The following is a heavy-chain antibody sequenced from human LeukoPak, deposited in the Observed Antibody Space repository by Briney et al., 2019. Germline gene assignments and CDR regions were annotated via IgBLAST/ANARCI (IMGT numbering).Heavy chain of an antibody. CDR1: GGSISSSNW. CDR3: ATVPELGDYSSDY. Sequence: PSETLSLTCAVSGGSISSSNWWSWVRQPPGKGLEWIGEIYHSGSTNYNPSLKSRVTMSVDKSKNQFSLKLSSVTAADTAMYYCATVPELGDYSSDYWGQGTLVTVSS. CDR2: IYHSGST. J-gene: IGHJ4*02. V-gene: IGHV4-4*02. D-gene: IGHD4-11*01.